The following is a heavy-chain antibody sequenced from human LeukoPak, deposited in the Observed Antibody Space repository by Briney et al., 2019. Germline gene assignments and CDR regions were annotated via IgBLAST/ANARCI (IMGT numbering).Heavy chain of an antibody. J-gene: IGHJ4*02. CDR1: GFAFSSYW. V-gene: IGHV3-74*01. CDR2: VNSDGSST. Sequence: PGGSLRLSCAASGFAFSSYWLHWVRQAPGKGLVWVSRVNSDGSSTNYADSVEGRFTISRDNSKNTLYLQMNSLRAEDTAVYYCAKDRSLYGDYDAIDYWGQGTLVTVSS. D-gene: IGHD4-17*01. CDR3: AKDRSLYGDYDAIDY.